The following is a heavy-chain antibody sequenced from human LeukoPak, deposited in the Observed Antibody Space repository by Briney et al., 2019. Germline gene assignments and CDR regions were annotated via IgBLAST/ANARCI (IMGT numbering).Heavy chain of an antibody. Sequence: GGSLRLSCAASGFTFSTYAMSWVRQAPGKGLDWVSVISFNGDAIYYADSVKGRFTISRDNAKNSLYLQMKSLRAEDTAVYYCAGEGYSGSYLVSWGQGTLVTVSS. CDR2: ISFNGDAI. CDR3: AGEGYSGSYLVS. CDR1: GFTFSTYA. V-gene: IGHV3-21*01. J-gene: IGHJ4*02. D-gene: IGHD1-26*01.